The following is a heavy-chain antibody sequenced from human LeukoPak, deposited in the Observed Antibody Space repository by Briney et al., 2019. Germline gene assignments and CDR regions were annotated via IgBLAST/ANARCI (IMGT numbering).Heavy chain of an antibody. CDR2: INQDGSEK. J-gene: IGHJ5*02. CDR3: ARDDLVTSSGSGWLDP. V-gene: IGHV3-7*03. CDR1: GFTFSSYW. D-gene: IGHD3-10*01. Sequence: PGGSLRLSCAASGFTFSSYWMSWVRQDPGEGLQWVANINQDGSEKNYADSVKGRFTISRDNAKSSLYLQMNSLRAEDTAVYFCARDDLVTSSGSGWLDPWGQGTLVTVSS.